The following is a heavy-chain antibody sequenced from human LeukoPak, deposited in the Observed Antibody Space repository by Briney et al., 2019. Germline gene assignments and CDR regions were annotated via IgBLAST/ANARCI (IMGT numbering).Heavy chain of an antibody. J-gene: IGHJ5*02. V-gene: IGHV3-30*04. CDR2: ISYDGSNK. D-gene: IGHD2-15*01. CDR3: ARDLHCSGGTCYSYSSHRNWFDP. Sequence: GGSLRLSCAASGFTFSSYAMQWVRQAPGKGLEWVAVISYDGSNKYYADSVKGRFTISRDNSKNTLYLQVNSLRVEDTAVYYCARDLHCSGGTCYSYSSHRNWFDPWGQGTLVTVSS. CDR1: GFTFSSYA.